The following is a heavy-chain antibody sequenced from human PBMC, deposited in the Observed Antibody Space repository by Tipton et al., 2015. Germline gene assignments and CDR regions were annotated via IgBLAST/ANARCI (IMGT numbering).Heavy chain of an antibody. CDR3: ARGRLGSYDAYNI. D-gene: IGHD3-9*01. CDR2: INYSGGT. J-gene: IGHJ3*02. Sequence: GLVKPSETLSLGCTVSNGSISTYYWSWIRQSPGRGLEWIGYINYSGGTTYNPSLKSRVTISIDMSRNQFSLRLTSVTPEDTAVYFCARGRLGSYDAYNIWGQGTMVTVTS. CDR1: NGSISTYY. V-gene: IGHV4-59*01.